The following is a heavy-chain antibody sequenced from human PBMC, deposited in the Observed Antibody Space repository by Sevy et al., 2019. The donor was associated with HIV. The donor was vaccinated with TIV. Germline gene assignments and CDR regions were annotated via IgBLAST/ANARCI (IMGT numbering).Heavy chain of an antibody. CDR2: ISSSGSSA. J-gene: IGHJ6*02. Sequence: GGSLRLSCSASGFTFSGSALHWVRQAPGKGLEYVSVISSSGSSAYYAESVRGRFTISRDNSKNTLYLQMRSLRAEDXXXXXXXKDSIFYDSSSGYRPFYYYGMDVWGQGTSVTVSS. D-gene: IGHD3-3*01. CDR3: XKDSIFYDSSSGYRPFYYYGMDV. CDR1: GFTFSGSA. V-gene: IGHV3-64D*09.